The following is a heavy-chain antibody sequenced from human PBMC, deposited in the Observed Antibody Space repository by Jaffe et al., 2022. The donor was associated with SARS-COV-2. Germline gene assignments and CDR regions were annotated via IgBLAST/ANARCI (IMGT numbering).Heavy chain of an antibody. CDR3: ARAQQQLEDIAGYYLYYYMDV. J-gene: IGHJ6*03. Sequence: EMKVVESGGGLVKPGGSLRLSCVGSGFLFNNYDMNWVRQAPGKGLEWLSSISSSGSFIYYGDSVKGRFTISRDNAKNSLYLQMNSLRAEDSAVYYCARAQQQLEDIAGYYLYYYMDVWGEGTTVTVSS. V-gene: IGHV3-21*01. D-gene: IGHD1-1*01. CDR2: ISSSGSFI. CDR1: GFLFNNYD.